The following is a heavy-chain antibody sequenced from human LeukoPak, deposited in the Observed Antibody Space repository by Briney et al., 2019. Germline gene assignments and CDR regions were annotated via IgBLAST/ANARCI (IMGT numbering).Heavy chain of an antibody. V-gene: IGHV3-73*01. CDR2: IKPKADNGAT. CDR3: ARASRGWELLSHYYYYMDV. Sequence: GGSLRLSCAASGFTFSAFDIHWVRQAPGEGLEWVGRIKPKADNGATAYAASVRGRFTISRENAKNSLYLQMNSLRAGDTAVYYCARASRGWELLSHYYYYMDVWGKGTTVTVSS. J-gene: IGHJ6*03. CDR1: GFTFSAFD. D-gene: IGHD1-26*01.